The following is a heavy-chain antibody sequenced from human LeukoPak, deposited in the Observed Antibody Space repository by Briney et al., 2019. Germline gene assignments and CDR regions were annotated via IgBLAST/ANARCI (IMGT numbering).Heavy chain of an antibody. J-gene: IGHJ1*01. CDR3: ARVFSPAAGYQYFQH. CDR1: GLTVSTNY. V-gene: IGHV3-53*01. D-gene: IGHD6-13*01. Sequence: PAKSLTLACAVSGLTVSTNYIGWVRQPPGRGLEWVSIIYAGGTTYYADSVKGRFTISRDNSQNTVYLQMNNLRAEDTAVYYCARVFSPAAGYQYFQHWGEGT. CDR2: IYAGGTT.